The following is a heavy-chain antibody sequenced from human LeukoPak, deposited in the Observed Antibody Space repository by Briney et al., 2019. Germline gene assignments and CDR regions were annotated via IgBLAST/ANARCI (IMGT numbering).Heavy chain of an antibody. V-gene: IGHV3-74*01. D-gene: IGHD1-26*01. CDR1: GFTLSNYW. CDR3: AKDPIFSGSYGVFDY. CDR2: INADGSSA. J-gene: IGHJ4*02. Sequence: GGSLRLSCAASGFTLSNYWMHWVRQAPGKGLVWVSRINADGSSASYADSVKGRFTISRDNAKNTLYLQMNSLRAGDTAVYYCAKDPIFSGSYGVFDYWGLGTLVTVSS.